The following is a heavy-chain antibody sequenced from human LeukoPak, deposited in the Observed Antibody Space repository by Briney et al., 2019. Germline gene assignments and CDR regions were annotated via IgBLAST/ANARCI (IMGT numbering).Heavy chain of an antibody. V-gene: IGHV3-33*01. CDR3: ARDRGFN. D-gene: IGHD3-10*01. Sequence: PGRSLRLSCAASGFTFSSYGMHWVRQVPGKGLEWVAVIWYDGSNKYYADSVKGRFTVSRDDSKNTLYLQMNSLRVEDTAVYFCARDRGFNWGQGTLVTVSS. CDR1: GFTFSSYG. CDR2: IWYDGSNK. J-gene: IGHJ4*02.